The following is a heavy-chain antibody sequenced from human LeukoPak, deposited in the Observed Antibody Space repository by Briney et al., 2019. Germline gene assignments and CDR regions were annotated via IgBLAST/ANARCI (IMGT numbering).Heavy chain of an antibody. J-gene: IGHJ3*02. CDR1: GFTFSNAW. CDR2: ISGNGGST. Sequence: PGGSLRLSCTASGFTFSNAWMSWVRQAPGKGLEWVSAISGNGGSTNYAEFVTGRFTISRDNSKNTLYLQMNGLRAEDTAVYYCAKDDGGNLPTAFYIWGQGTTVTVSS. V-gene: IGHV3-23*01. D-gene: IGHD4-23*01. CDR3: AKDDGGNLPTAFYI.